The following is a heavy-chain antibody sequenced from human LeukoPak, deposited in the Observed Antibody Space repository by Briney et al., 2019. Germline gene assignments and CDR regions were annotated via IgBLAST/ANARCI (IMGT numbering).Heavy chain of an antibody. Sequence: ASVKVSCKASGYTFTNYGISWVRQAPGQGLEWMGWINGYNGNTNYAREFQGRVIMTTDTSTTTAYMELRSLRSDDTAVYYCTRGNGDTVSTSLNWFDPWGQGTLVTVSS. D-gene: IGHD5/OR15-5a*01. CDR3: TRGNGDTVSTSLNWFDP. V-gene: IGHV1-18*01. CDR1: GYTFTNYG. CDR2: INGYNGNT. J-gene: IGHJ5*02.